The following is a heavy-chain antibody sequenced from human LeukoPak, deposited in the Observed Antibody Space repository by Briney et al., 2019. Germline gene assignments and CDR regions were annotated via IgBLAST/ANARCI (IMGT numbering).Heavy chain of an antibody. Sequence: GGSLSLSFSASGFTFSISWMTWVRQAPGKGLEWVANIKEDGSEKYYVDSVKGRFTISRDNTKESLYLQMNSLRAEDTAVYYCARESWGLSDYYGMDVWGQGTTVTVSS. CDR3: ARESWGLSDYYGMDV. J-gene: IGHJ6*02. D-gene: IGHD7-27*01. CDR2: IKEDGSEK. V-gene: IGHV3-7*03. CDR1: GFTFSISW.